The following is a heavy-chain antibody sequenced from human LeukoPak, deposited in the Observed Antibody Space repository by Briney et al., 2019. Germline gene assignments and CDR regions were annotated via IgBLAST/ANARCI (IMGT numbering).Heavy chain of an antibody. CDR1: GGSISSSNW. CDR3: ARGFDSSGYGGYYFDY. V-gene: IGHV4-4*02. D-gene: IGHD3-22*01. CDR2: INHSGST. J-gene: IGHJ4*02. Sequence: PSETLSLTCAVSGGSISSSNWWSWVRQPPGKGLEWIGEINHSGSTNYNPSLKSRVTISVDKSKNQFSLKLSSVTAADTAVYYCARGFDSSGYGGYYFDYWGQGTLVTVSS.